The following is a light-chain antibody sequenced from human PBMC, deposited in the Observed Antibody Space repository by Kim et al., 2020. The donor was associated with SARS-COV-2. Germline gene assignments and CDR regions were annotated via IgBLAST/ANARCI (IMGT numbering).Light chain of an antibody. Sequence: SVSPGQTASITCSGDELAKQYACWYQQKPGQSPVLVIYKDSKRPSGIPERFSGSSSGNTATLTISGIQAKDEADYYCQAGDISTWVFGGGTKLTVL. CDR1: ELAKQY. V-gene: IGLV3-1*01. CDR3: QAGDISTWV. J-gene: IGLJ3*02. CDR2: KDS.